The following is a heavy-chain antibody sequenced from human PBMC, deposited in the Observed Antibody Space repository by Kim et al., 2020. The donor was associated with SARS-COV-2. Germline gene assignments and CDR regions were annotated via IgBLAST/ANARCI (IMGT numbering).Heavy chain of an antibody. D-gene: IGHD3-22*01. Sequence: GGSLRLSCAASGFTFSVYTVNWVRQAPGKGLEWVSTITCRGHEYYGDSVKGRFTISRDNDQNSLYQQMNSLRAEDTAVYYCARDYFVTSVDAPYWGQGTLVSVS. J-gene: IGHJ4*02. V-gene: IGHV3-21*01. CDR2: ITCRGHE. CDR1: GFTFSVYT. CDR3: ARDYFVTSVDAPY.